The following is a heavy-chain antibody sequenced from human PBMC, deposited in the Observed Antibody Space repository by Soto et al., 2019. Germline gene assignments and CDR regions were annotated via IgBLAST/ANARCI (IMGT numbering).Heavy chain of an antibody. CDR1: GFTFSSYA. Sequence: VQLVESGGGVVQPGRSLRLSCAASGFTFSSYAMHWVRQAPGKGLEWVAVISYDGSNKYYADSVKGRFTISRDNSKNTLYLQMNSLRAEDTAVYYCARGLGVVVVAATGWFDPWGQGTLVTVSS. V-gene: IGHV3-30-3*01. D-gene: IGHD2-15*01. CDR2: ISYDGSNK. CDR3: ARGLGVVVVAATGWFDP. J-gene: IGHJ5*02.